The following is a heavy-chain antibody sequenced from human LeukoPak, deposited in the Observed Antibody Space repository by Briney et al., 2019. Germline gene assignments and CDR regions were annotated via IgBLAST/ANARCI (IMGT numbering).Heavy chain of an antibody. V-gene: IGHV1-46*01. CDR1: GYTFTSYY. J-gene: IGHJ5*02. CDR2: NNPSGGST. D-gene: IGHD6-19*01. CDR3: TRGPSYHSKWVGGMWFDP. Sequence: ASVKVSCKASGYTFTSYYMHWVRQAPGQGLEWMGINNPSGGSTSYAKRFQGRVSMTMNTSISTAYMELSSLTSEDTAMYYCTRGPSYHSKWVGGMWFDPWGQGTLVSVSS.